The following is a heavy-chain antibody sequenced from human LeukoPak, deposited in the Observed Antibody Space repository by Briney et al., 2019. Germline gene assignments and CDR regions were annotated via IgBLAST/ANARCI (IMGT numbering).Heavy chain of an antibody. D-gene: IGHD1-1*01. V-gene: IGHV5-51*01. CDR3: ATSQGYNDYPYYFDY. Sequence: GESLKISCKGSGYSFTSYWIGWVRQMPGKGLEWMGIIYPGDSDTRYSPSFQGQVTISADKSISTAYLQWSSLKASDTAMYYCATSQGYNDYPYYFDYWGQGTLVTVSS. J-gene: IGHJ4*02. CDR1: GYSFTSYW. CDR2: IYPGDSDT.